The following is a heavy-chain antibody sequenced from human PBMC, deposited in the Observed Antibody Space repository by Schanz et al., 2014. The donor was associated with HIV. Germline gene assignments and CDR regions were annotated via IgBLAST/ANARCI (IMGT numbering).Heavy chain of an antibody. V-gene: IGHV3-74*01. J-gene: IGHJ6*02. D-gene: IGHD4-4*01. Sequence: VQLVESGGIVVQPGKSLTLSCAASGFSFSSYWMYWVRQAPGKGLVWVSRINNDGSTTTYADSVKGRFTISRDNAKNTLYLQMNSLRAEDTAVYYCARETVNYYYGMDVWGQGTTVTVSS. CDR1: GFSFSSYW. CDR2: INNDGSTT. CDR3: ARETVNYYYGMDV.